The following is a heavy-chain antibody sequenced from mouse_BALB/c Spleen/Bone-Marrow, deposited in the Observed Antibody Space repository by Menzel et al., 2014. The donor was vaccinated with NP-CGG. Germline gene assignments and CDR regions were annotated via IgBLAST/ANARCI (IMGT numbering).Heavy chain of an antibody. Sequence: EVQLVESGAELVKPGASVKLSCTASGFNIKDTYMRWVKQRPEQGLEWIGRIDPANGNTKYDPKFQGKATITADTSSITAYLQLSSLTSEDTAVYYCARWEYYAMDYWGQGTSVTVSS. CDR2: IDPANGNT. CDR3: ARWEYYAMDY. D-gene: IGHD4-1*01. V-gene: IGHV14-3*02. CDR1: GFNIKDTY. J-gene: IGHJ4*01.